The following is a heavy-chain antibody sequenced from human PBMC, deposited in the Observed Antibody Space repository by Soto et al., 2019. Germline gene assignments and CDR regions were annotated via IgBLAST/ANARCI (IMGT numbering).Heavy chain of an antibody. CDR3: TKGATCRFEG. J-gene: IGHJ1*01. D-gene: IGHD3-9*01. CDR1: GYRFSSSW. CDR2: VYPSESDV. V-gene: IGHV5-51*01. Sequence: PGESPKISCQGTGYRFSSSWIGWVRQKPGKALEWLGTVYPSESDVRYRPACAGAVTVSAENYINTACLQLLNLNASDAASWYCTKGATCRFEGWSQGTRVTVSS.